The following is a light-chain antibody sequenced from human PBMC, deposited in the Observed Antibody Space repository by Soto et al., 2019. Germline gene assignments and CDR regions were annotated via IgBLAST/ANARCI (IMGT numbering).Light chain of an antibody. J-gene: IGKJ4*01. CDR1: QSVSSTY. Sequence: EIVLTQSPGTLSLSPGERATLSCRASQSVSSTYLAWYQHKPGQAPRLLIYGASSRATGIPDRFSGSGSGTDFTLTISRLEPEDSAVYYCQQYDHSPRLTFGGGTKGEIK. V-gene: IGKV3-20*01. CDR2: GAS. CDR3: QQYDHSPRLT.